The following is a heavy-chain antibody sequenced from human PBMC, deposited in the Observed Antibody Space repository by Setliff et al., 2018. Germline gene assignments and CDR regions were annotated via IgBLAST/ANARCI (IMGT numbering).Heavy chain of an antibody. CDR2: IYYSGST. D-gene: IGHD3-3*01. CDR1: GGSISSSSYY. Sequence: SETLSLTCTVSGGSISSSSYYWGWIRQPPGKGLEWIGSIYYSGSTYYTPSLKSRVTISVDTSRNQFSLKLSSVTAADTAVYYCARGKSYDFWSGYPNYYYYYMDVWGKGTTVTVSS. J-gene: IGHJ6*03. CDR3: ARGKSYDFWSGYPNYYYYYMDV. V-gene: IGHV4-39*01.